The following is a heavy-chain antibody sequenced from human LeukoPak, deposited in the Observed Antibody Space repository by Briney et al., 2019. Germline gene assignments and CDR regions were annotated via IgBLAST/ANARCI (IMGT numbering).Heavy chain of an antibody. CDR1: GFTFDDYA. CDR2: ISWNSGSI. CDR3: AKERAGAGIDY. Sequence: GGSLRLSCAASGFTFDDYAMHWVRQAPGKGLEWVSGISWNSGSIGYADSVKGRFTISRDNAKNSLYLQMNSLRAEDTALYYCAKERAGAGIDYWGQGTLVTVSS. J-gene: IGHJ4*02. V-gene: IGHV3-9*01. D-gene: IGHD1-14*01.